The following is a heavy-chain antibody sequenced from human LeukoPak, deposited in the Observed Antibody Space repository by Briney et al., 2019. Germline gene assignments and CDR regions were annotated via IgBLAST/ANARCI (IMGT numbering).Heavy chain of an antibody. CDR1: GFTFSSYA. V-gene: IGHV3-74*01. CDR2: INSDGSWT. Sequence: PGGSLRLSCAASGFTFSSYAMSWVRQAPGKGLVWVSHINSDGSWTSYADSVKGRFTISKDNAKNTVYLQMNSLRAEDTVVYYCVSFYGTYWGRGTLVTVSS. CDR3: VSFYGTY. D-gene: IGHD2/OR15-2a*01. J-gene: IGHJ4*02.